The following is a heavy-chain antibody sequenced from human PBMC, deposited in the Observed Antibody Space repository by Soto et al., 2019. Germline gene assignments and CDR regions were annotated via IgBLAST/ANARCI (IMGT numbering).Heavy chain of an antibody. J-gene: IGHJ6*02. Sequence: ASVKVSCKASGGTFSSYAISWVRQAPGQGLEWMGGIIPILGIANYAQKFQGRVTITADKSTSTAYMELSSLRSEDTAVYYCARGLRRCGGDCYSPYYYYGMDVWGQGTTVTVS. V-gene: IGHV1-69*10. CDR2: IIPILGIA. D-gene: IGHD2-21*02. CDR1: GGTFSSYA. CDR3: ARGLRRCGGDCYSPYYYYGMDV.